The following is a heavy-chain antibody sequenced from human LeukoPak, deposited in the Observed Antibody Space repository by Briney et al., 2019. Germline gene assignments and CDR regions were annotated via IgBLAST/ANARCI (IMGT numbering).Heavy chain of an antibody. V-gene: IGHV3-30*04. J-gene: IGHJ4*02. CDR1: GFTLSIYT. D-gene: IGHD3-22*01. CDR3: ARGYYDINAYYTYYFDY. CDR2: ISYDGSNK. Sequence: GGSLRLSCAATGFTLSIYTMHWVRQAPGKGLEWVAGISYDGSNKYYADSVKGRFTISRDNSKDTLYLQMNSLRAEDTAVYYCARGYYDINAYYTYYFDYWGQGTLVTVSS.